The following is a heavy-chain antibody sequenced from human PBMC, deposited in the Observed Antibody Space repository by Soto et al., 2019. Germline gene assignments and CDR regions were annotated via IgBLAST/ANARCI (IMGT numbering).Heavy chain of an antibody. CDR3: ARQIYDSDTGPNFQYYFES. J-gene: IGHJ4*02. V-gene: IGHV5-10-1*01. CDR1: GYSFAGYW. Sequence: GESLKISCKGSGYSFAGYWITWVRQKPGKGLEWMGRIDPSDSHTYYSRSFRGHVPISATKSITTVFLQWSSLRASDTAMYYCARQIYDSDTGPNFQYYFESWGQGTPVTISS. D-gene: IGHD3-22*01. CDR2: IDPSDSHT.